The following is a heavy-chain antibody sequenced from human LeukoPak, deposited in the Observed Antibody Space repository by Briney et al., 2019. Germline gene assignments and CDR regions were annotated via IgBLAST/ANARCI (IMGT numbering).Heavy chain of an antibody. CDR2: ISGSGGCT. CDR1: GFTFSSYA. Sequence: PGASLRLSCAASGFTFSSYAMSWVRQAPGKGLEWVSAISGSGGCTYYADSVKGRFTISRDNSKNTLYLQMNSLRAEDTAVYYCAKDRDIVVVPRWFDPWGQGTLVTVSS. D-gene: IGHD2-2*01. CDR3: AKDRDIVVVPRWFDP. V-gene: IGHV3-23*01. J-gene: IGHJ5*02.